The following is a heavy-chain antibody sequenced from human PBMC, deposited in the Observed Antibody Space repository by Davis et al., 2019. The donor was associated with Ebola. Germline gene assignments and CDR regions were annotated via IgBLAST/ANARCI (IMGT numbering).Heavy chain of an antibody. D-gene: IGHD1-26*01. CDR3: VRDWDGSGSFDY. J-gene: IGHJ4*02. Sequence: GESLKISCAASGFTFFSSYSMNWVRQAPGKGLEWVSSVSTRSSYIHYADSVKGRFTISRDNAKSSLYLQMNSLRAEDTAVYYCVRDWDGSGSFDYWGQGTLVTVSS. V-gene: IGHV3-21*01. CDR1: GFTFFSSYS. CDR2: VSTRSSYI.